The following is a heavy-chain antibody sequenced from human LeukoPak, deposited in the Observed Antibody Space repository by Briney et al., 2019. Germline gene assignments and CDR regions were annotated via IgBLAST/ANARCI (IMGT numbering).Heavy chain of an antibody. V-gene: IGHV4-39*07. CDR2: IYYTGNT. Sequence: PSETLSLTCTVSGGSISSSSYYWGWIRQPPGKGLEWIGTIYYTGNTNYNPSLKSRVTMSVDTSKNQFSLKLSSVTAADTAVYYCAREDIVATGRPGEFDPWGQGTLVTVSS. D-gene: IGHD5-12*01. CDR3: AREDIVATGRPGEFDP. CDR1: GGSISSSSYY. J-gene: IGHJ5*02.